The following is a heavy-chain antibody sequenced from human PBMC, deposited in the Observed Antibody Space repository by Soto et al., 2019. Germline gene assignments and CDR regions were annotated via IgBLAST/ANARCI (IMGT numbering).Heavy chain of an antibody. CDR2: INHSGST. CDR1: GGSFSGYY. CDR3: ARMGAFWYDILTGYYAPRYYFDY. Sequence: PSETLSLTCAVYGGSFSGYYWSWIRQPPWKGLEWIGEINHSGSTNYNPSLKSRVTISVDTSKNQFSLKLSSVTAADTAVYYCARMGAFWYDILTGYYAPRYYFDYWGQGTLVTVS. D-gene: IGHD3-9*01. J-gene: IGHJ4*02. V-gene: IGHV4-34*01.